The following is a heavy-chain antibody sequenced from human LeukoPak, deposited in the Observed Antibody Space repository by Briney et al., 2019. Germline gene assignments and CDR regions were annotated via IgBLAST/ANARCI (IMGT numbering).Heavy chain of an antibody. J-gene: IGHJ6*02. CDR2: INPNSRGT. CDR1: GYTFTVYY. Sequence: ASVTVFFTASGYTFTVYYMHWVRQAPGQGLEWMGWINPNSRGTNHAQKFQGRVTMTRDTSISTAYMELSRLRSDDTAVYYCARVGSSRSGWYKYGGYYGMDVWGQGTTVTVSS. D-gene: IGHD6-19*01. CDR3: ARVGSSRSGWYKYGGYYGMDV. V-gene: IGHV1-2*02.